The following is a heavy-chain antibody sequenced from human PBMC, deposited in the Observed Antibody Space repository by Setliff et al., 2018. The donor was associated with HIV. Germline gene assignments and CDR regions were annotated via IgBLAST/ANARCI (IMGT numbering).Heavy chain of an antibody. CDR1: GGSISSSDYY. J-gene: IGHJ4*02. CDR3: ARDTSIVRGRDY. D-gene: IGHD3-10*01. V-gene: IGHV4-39*07. Sequence: EPLSLTCTVSGGSISSSDYYWGWIRQPPGKGLEWIGSIYNSGSTHYNPSLKSRVTISVDTSKNQFSLKLTSVTAADTAVYFCARDTSIVRGRDYWGQGTLVTVSS. CDR2: IYNSGST.